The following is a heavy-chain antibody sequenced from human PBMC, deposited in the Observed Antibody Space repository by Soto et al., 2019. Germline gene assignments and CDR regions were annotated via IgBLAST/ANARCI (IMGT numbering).Heavy chain of an antibody. V-gene: IGHV3-74*01. CDR2: IKFDGGIT. D-gene: IGHD2-2*01. Sequence: EVQLVESGGGLVQPGGSLRLSCVASGFTFSDYWRHWVRQAPGKGLVWVSRIKFDGGITSHADSVKGRFTISRENARNTVYLQMNSLRAEDTGVYFCARGVRNYYGVDVWGQGTTVTVSS. CDR1: GFTFSDYW. J-gene: IGHJ6*02. CDR3: ARGVRNYYGVDV.